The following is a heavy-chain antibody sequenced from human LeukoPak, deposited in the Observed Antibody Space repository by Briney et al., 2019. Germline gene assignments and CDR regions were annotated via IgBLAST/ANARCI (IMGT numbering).Heavy chain of an antibody. V-gene: IGHV1-2*02. J-gene: IGHJ5*02. CDR2: INPNSGGT. Sequence: GASVKVSCKTSGYMFTVYYLHWVRQAPGQGLEWMGWINPNSGGTNYAQKFQGRVTMTRDTSISTAYMELSRLRSDDTAVYYCARDFSGANWFDPWGQGTLVTVSS. CDR3: ARDFSGANWFDP. D-gene: IGHD3-10*01. CDR1: GYMFTVYY.